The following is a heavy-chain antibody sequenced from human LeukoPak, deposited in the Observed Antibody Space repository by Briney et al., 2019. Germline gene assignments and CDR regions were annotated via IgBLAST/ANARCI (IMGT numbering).Heavy chain of an antibody. CDR1: GGSISSGSYY. CDR2: IYTSGST. Sequence: SQTLSLTCTVSGGSISSGSYYWSWIRQPAGKGLEWIGRIYTSGSTNYNPSLKSRVTMSVDTSKNQFSLKLSSVTAADTAVYYCARAHEYYDFWSGYSYYFDYWGQGTLVTVSS. J-gene: IGHJ4*02. CDR3: ARAHEYYDFWSGYSYYFDY. D-gene: IGHD3-3*01. V-gene: IGHV4-61*02.